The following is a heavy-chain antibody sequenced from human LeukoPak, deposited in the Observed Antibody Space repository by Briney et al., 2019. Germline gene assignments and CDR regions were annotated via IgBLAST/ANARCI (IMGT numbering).Heavy chain of an antibody. J-gene: IGHJ5*02. CDR2: IWYDGSNK. Sequence: PGGSLRLSCAAPGFTFSSYGMHWVRQAPGKGLEWVAVIWYDGSNKYYADSVKGRFTISRDNSKNTLYLQMNSLRAEDTAVYYCARDHRSTFISGWDFPWFDPWGQGTLVTVSS. CDR1: GFTFSSYG. D-gene: IGHD6-19*01. CDR3: ARDHRSTFISGWDFPWFDP. V-gene: IGHV3-33*01.